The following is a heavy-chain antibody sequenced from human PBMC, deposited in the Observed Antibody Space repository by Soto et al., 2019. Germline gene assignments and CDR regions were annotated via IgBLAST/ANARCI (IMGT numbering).Heavy chain of an antibody. CDR1: GFTFSSYA. CDR3: AKERFGSTSPPAWFNY. Sequence: EVQLLESGGGLVQPGGSLRLSCAASGFTFSSYAMSWVRQAPGKGLEWVSAISGSGGSTYYADSVKGRFTISRDNSKKTLYLQMNSLRAEDTAVYYCAKERFGSTSPPAWFNYWGQGTLVTVSS. V-gene: IGHV3-23*01. CDR2: ISGSGGST. J-gene: IGHJ4*02. D-gene: IGHD2-2*01.